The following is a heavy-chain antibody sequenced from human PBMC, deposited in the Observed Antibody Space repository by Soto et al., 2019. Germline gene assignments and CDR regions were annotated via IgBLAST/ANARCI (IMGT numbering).Heavy chain of an antibody. CDR2: IKRDGSTT. V-gene: IGHV3-74*01. CDR1: GFTFSDYW. Sequence: PGGSLRLSCAASGFTFSDYWMHWVRQAPGKGLEWVSRIKRDGSTTNYADSVKGRFTISRDNAKNTLYLEMNSLRVEDTADYYCSRGAIHYYYEAVWGQGTSVPVSS. CDR3: SRGAIHYYYEAV. J-gene: IGHJ6*03.